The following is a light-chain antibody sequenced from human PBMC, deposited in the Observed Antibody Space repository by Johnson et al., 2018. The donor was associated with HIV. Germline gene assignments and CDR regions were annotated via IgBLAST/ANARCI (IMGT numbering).Light chain of an antibody. CDR1: SSSIGNNY. CDR3: AAWDSGLGAHYV. CDR2: EKN. Sequence: QSVLTQPPSVSAAPGQKVTISCSGSSSSIGNNYVSWYQQLPGTAPKLLIYEKNKRPSGIPDRFSASKSGTSATLDITGLQTGDEADYYWAAWDSGLGAHYVFGTVTKVTVL. V-gene: IGLV1-51*02. J-gene: IGLJ1*01.